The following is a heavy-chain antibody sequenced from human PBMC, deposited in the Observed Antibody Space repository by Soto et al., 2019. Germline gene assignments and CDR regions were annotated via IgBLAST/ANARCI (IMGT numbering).Heavy chain of an antibody. CDR3: ARDSSTGLVPAARRAFDI. CDR2: IIPILGIA. D-gene: IGHD2-2*01. Sequence: QVQLVQSGAEVQKPGSSVKVSCKASGGTFSSYTISWVRQAPGQGLEWMGRIIPILGIANYAQKFQGRVTITADKSTSTAYMELSSLRSEDTAVYYCARDSSTGLVPAARRAFDIWGQGTMVTVSS. CDR1: GGTFSSYT. V-gene: IGHV1-69*08. J-gene: IGHJ3*02.